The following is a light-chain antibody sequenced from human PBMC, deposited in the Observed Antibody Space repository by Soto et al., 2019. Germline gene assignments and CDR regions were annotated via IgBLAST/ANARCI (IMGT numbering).Light chain of an antibody. V-gene: IGKV1-5*03. CDR2: KAS. J-gene: IGKJ1*01. CDR3: QQYESFPRT. Sequence: DIQMTQSPSTLSASVGDRVTITCRASQSINNWLAWYQQKPGKAPKLLILKASTLESGVPSRFSGSGSGTEFTLSISSLQPDDFATYYCQQYESFPRTFGQGTKAEIK. CDR1: QSINNW.